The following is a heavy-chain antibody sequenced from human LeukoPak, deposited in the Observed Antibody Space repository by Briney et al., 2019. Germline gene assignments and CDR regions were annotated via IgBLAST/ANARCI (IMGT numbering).Heavy chain of an antibody. CDR3: ASGRRGVDY. CDR1: GGSISSYY. D-gene: IGHD3-10*01. Sequence: ETLSLTCTVSGGSISSYYWSWIRQPPGKGLEWIGYIYYSGSTNYNPSLKSRVTISVDTSKNQFSLKLSSVTAADTAVYYCASGRRGVDYWGQGTLVTVSS. V-gene: IGHV4-59*01. CDR2: IYYSGST. J-gene: IGHJ4*02.